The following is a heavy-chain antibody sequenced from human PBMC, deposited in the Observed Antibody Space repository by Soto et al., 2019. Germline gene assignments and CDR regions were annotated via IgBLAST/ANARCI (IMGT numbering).Heavy chain of an antibody. D-gene: IGHD3-16*01. CDR1: GGSFSGYY. CDR2: INHSGST. J-gene: IGHJ4*02. CDR3: ARGPRERARHGGIDY. V-gene: IGHV4-34*01. Sequence: PSETLSLTCAVYGGSFSGYYWSWIRQPPGKGLEWIGEINHSGSTNYNPSLKSRVTISVDTSKNQFSLKLSSVTAADTAVYYCARGPRERARHGGIDYWGQGTLVTVS.